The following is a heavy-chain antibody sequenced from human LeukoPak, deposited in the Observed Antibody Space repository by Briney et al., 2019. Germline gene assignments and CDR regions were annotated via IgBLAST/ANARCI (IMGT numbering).Heavy chain of an antibody. CDR2: IYYSGCT. CDR1: GGSISSYY. J-gene: IGHJ4*02. D-gene: IGHD6-13*01. CDR3: ARGHSSSWYYFDY. V-gene: IGHV4-59*01. Sequence: SETLSLTCTVSGGSISSYYWSWIRQPPGKGLEWIGYIYYSGCTNYNPSLKSRVTISIDTSKNQFSLKLSSVTAADTAVYYCARGHSSSWYYFDYWGQGTLVTVSS.